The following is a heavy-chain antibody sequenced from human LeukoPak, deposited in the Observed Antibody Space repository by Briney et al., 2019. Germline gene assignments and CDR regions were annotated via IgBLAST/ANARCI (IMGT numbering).Heavy chain of an antibody. D-gene: IGHD4/OR15-4a*01. CDR3: AGAEAPATPPPYGMDV. J-gene: IGHJ6*02. CDR2: IFYSGGT. Sequence: TPSETLSLTCTVSGGSISSGGYYWSWIRQHPGKGLEWIGYIFYSGGTFYNPSLKSRVTISIDTSKDQFSLKLSSVTAADTAVYYCAGAEAPATPPPYGMDVWGQGTTVTVSS. V-gene: IGHV4-31*03. CDR1: GGSISSGGYY.